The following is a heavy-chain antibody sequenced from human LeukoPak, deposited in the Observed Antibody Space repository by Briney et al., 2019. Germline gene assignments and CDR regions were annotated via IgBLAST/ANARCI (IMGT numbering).Heavy chain of an antibody. J-gene: IGHJ4*02. CDR1: GGSFSGYY. CDR2: INHSGST. V-gene: IGHV4-34*01. CDR3: ARGRLRGDDILTGYHYYFDY. Sequence: PSETLSLTCAVYGGSFSGYYWSWIRQPPGKGLEWIGEINHSGSTNYNPSLKSRVTISVDTSKNQLSLKLSSVTAADTAVYYCARGRLRGDDILTGYHYYFDYWGQGTLVTVSS. D-gene: IGHD3-9*01.